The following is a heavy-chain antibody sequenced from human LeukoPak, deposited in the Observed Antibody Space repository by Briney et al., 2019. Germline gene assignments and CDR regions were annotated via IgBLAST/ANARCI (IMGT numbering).Heavy chain of an antibody. V-gene: IGHV4-30-2*01. CDR1: GGSMSSGGHS. Sequence: SQTLSLTCAVSGGSMSSGGHSWSWIRQPPGKGLEWIGYIYHSGSTYYDPSLKSRVTISADRSKNQFSLKLSSVTAADTAVYYCARGNGSGGFDYWGQGTLVTVSS. CDR3: ARGNGSGGFDY. J-gene: IGHJ4*02. D-gene: IGHD3-10*01. CDR2: IYHSGST.